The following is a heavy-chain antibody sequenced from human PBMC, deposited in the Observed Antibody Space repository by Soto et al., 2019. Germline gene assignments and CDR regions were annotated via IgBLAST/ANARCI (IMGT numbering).Heavy chain of an antibody. CDR1: GFTVSSNY. Sequence: GSLRLSCAASGFTVSSNYMSWVRQAPGKGLEWVSVIYSGGSTYYADSVKGRFTISRDNSKNTLYLQMNSLRAEDTAVYYCARVIWFGGSYYFDYWGQGTLVTVSS. CDR2: IYSGGST. D-gene: IGHD3-10*01. CDR3: ARVIWFGGSYYFDY. J-gene: IGHJ4*02. V-gene: IGHV3-66*01.